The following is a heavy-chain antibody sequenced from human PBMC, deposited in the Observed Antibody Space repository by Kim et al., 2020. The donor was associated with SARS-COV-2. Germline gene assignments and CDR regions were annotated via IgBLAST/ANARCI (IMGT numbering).Heavy chain of an antibody. V-gene: IGHV3-30*18. Sequence: GGSLRLSCAASGFTFSSYGMHWVRQAPGKGLEWVAVISYDGSNKYYADSVKGRFTISRDNSKNTLYLQMNSLRAEDTAVYYGGKDWSEDRSSDYDYWGQ. CDR3: GKDWSEDRSSDYDY. CDR1: GFTFSSYG. D-gene: IGHD6-6*01. J-gene: IGHJ4*02. CDR2: ISYDGSNK.